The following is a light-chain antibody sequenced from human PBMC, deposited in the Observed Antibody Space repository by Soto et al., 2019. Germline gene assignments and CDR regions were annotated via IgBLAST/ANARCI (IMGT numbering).Light chain of an antibody. CDR2: DVS. Sequence: QSVLTQPDSVAGSPGQSITISCTGTSSDVGGYNYVSWYQQHPGKAPKLMIYDVSNRPSAVSNRFSGSKSVNTASLTISGLQAEDEADYYCSSYTSSSTLVFGGGTKLTVL. CDR3: SSYTSSSTLV. J-gene: IGLJ2*01. V-gene: IGLV2-14*01. CDR1: SSDVGGYNY.